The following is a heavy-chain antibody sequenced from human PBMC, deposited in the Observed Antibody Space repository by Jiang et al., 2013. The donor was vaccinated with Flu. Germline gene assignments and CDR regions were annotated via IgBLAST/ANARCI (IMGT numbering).Heavy chain of an antibody. CDR1: GGTFVGYG. V-gene: IGHV1-69*06. J-gene: IGHJ4*02. CDR2: IIPLFGTA. D-gene: IGHD4-11*01. Sequence: SGAEVRKPGSSVKVSCKASGGTFVGYGIDWVRQAPGQGLVWMGGIIPLFGTANYAQKFQGRVTITADKSTSTAYMELSSLRSEDTAVYYCARLTTVRAYWGQGTLVTVSS. CDR3: ARLTTVRAY.